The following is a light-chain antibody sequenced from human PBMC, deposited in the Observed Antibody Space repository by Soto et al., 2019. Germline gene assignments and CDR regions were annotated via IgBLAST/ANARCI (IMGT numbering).Light chain of an antibody. J-gene: IGKJ1*01. CDR2: AAS. CDR1: QAISNY. V-gene: IGKV1-27*01. Sequence: DIQMTQSPSSLSASVGDRVTITCRASQAISNYLAWYQQKPGKIPKVLIYAASTLHSGVPSRFSGSRSGTECTLTITNVQPEDVATYYCQNYNSAPETFGPGTKVEIK. CDR3: QNYNSAPET.